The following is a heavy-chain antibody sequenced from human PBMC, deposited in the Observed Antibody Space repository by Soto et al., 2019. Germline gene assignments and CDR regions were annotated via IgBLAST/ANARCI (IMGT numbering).Heavy chain of an antibody. J-gene: IGHJ6*02. CDR3: ARGDREDMAVVIGVRPGEYGVDV. Sequence: QVQLEESGGGVVQPGRSLRLSCATSGFTFRNYAMHWVRQAPGKGLECVAVIAYDGSNKFYRDYVKGRFTISRDNSQNTLYLQINRLRDEDTAVYYCARGDREDMAVVIGVRPGEYGVDVWGQGTTVTVSS. V-gene: IGHV3-30-3*01. CDR1: GFTFRNYA. CDR2: IAYDGSNK. D-gene: IGHD2-15*01.